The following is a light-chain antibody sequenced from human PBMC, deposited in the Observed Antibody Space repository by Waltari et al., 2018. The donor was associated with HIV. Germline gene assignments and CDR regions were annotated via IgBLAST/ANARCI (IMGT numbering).Light chain of an antibody. CDR2: GAS. CDR3: QQDGSSPTWT. Sequence: EIVLTQSPGTLSLSPGERATLPCRASQSVSSSYLAWYQQKPGQAPRLLIYGASSKATGIPDRVSGSGSGTDFTLTISRLGPEDFAVYYCQQDGSSPTWTFGQGTKVEIK. CDR1: QSVSSSY. J-gene: IGKJ1*01. V-gene: IGKV3-20*01.